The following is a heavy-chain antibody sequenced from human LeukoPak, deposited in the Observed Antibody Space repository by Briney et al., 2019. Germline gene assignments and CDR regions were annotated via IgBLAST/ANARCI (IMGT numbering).Heavy chain of an antibody. V-gene: IGHV3-30*02. J-gene: IGHJ4*02. CDR1: GFTFGDYA. CDR3: ARGIGDY. D-gene: IGHD3-10*01. CDR2: IRYDGSNK. Sequence: PGGSLRLSCTASGFTFGDYAMSWVRQAPGKGLEWVAFIRYDGSNKYYADSVKGRFTISRDNSKNTLYLQMNSLRAEDTAVYYCARGIGDYWGQGTLVTVSS.